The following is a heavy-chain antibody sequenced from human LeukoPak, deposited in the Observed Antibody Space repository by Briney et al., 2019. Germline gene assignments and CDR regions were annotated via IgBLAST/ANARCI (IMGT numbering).Heavy chain of an antibody. Sequence: ASVKVSCKASGYTFTSYYMHWVRQAPGQGLEWMGIINPSGGSTSYAQKFQGRVTMTRDTSTSTVYMELSSLRSEDTAVYYCARRGRYGSSSPNEAFDIWGQGTMATVSS. V-gene: IGHV1-46*01. CDR1: GYTFTSYY. CDR3: ARRGRYGSSSPNEAFDI. CDR2: INPSGGST. D-gene: IGHD6-13*01. J-gene: IGHJ3*02.